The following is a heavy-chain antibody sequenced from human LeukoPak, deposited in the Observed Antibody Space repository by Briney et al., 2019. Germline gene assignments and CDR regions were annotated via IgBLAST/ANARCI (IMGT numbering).Heavy chain of an antibody. CDR2: ISAYNGNT. CDR1: GYTFTSYG. V-gene: IGHV1-18*01. D-gene: IGHD1-26*01. Sequence: ASVKVSCKASGYTFTSYGISWVRQAPGQGLEWMGWISAYNGNTNYAQKFQGRVTITADESTSTAYMELSSLRSEDTAVYYCAGGVGAIDYWGQGTLVTVSS. J-gene: IGHJ4*02. CDR3: AGGVGAIDY.